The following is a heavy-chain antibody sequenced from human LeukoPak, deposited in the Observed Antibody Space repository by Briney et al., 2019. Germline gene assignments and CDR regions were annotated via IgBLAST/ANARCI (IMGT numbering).Heavy chain of an antibody. CDR3: AKEGYSSSWYYYYYMDV. D-gene: IGHD6-13*01. V-gene: IGHV3-23*01. J-gene: IGHJ6*03. Sequence: PGGSLRLSCAASGFTFSSYAMSWVRQAPGKGLEWVSAISGSGGSTYYADSVKGRFTISRDNSKNTLYLQMNSLRAEDTAVYYCAKEGYSSSWYYYYYMDVWGKGTTVTVSS. CDR1: GFTFSSYA. CDR2: ISGSGGST.